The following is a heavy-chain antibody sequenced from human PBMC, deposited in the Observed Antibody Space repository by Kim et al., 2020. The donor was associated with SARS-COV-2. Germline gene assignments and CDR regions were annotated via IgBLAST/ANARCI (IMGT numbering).Heavy chain of an antibody. CDR1: GYIFTEYA. Sequence: ASVKVSCKASGYIFTEYAINWVRQAPGQGLEWMGWVSTYNGDTYSARSLQGRVTMTTDTSTRTVYLTLRSLRSDDTAVYYCARDPQYSRSPNWFDTWGQGTLVTVSS. CDR3: ARDPQYSRSPNWFDT. D-gene: IGHD6-6*01. J-gene: IGHJ5*02. CDR2: VSTYNGDT. V-gene: IGHV1-18*01.